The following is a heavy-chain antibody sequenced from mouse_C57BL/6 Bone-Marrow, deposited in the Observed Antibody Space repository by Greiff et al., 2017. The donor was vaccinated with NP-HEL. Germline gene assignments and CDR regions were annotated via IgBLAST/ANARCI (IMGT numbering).Heavy chain of an antibody. CDR2: INPYNGGT. V-gene: IGHV1-19*01. CDR1: GYTFTDYY. CDR3: ARRYDYDGAWFAY. J-gene: IGHJ3*01. Sequence: VQLQQSGPVLVKPGASVKMSCKASGYTFTDYYMNWVKQSHGKSLEWIGVINPYNGGTSYNQKFKGQATLTVDKSSSTAYMELNILTSEDSAVYYCARRYDYDGAWFAYWGQGTLVTVSA. D-gene: IGHD2-4*01.